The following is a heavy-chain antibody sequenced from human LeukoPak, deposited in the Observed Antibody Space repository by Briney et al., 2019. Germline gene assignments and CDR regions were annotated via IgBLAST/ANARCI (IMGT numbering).Heavy chain of an antibody. CDR3: ATLGTYGSSIDY. Sequence: PGGSLRLSCAAPGFTFSDYYMSWIRQAPGKGLEWVSYISSSGSTKYYADSVKGRFTISRDNSKNTLYLQMNSLRAEDTAVYYCATLGTYGSSIDYWGQGTLVTVSS. V-gene: IGHV3-11*04. J-gene: IGHJ4*02. CDR2: ISSSGSTK. CDR1: GFTFSDYY. D-gene: IGHD7-27*01.